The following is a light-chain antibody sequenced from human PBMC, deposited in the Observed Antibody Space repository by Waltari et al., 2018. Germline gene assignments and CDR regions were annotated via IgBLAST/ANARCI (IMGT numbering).Light chain of an antibody. CDR1: SSNIGSNA. Sequence: QSVLTQPPSASGTPGRRVPISCSGSSSNIGSNAVNWFQQLPGTAPKLLIHSNNQQPSGVPDRFSASKSGTSASLAISGLQSDDEADYYCAVWDDSLIAYVFGSGTKVTVL. J-gene: IGLJ1*01. CDR3: AVWDDSLIAYV. V-gene: IGLV1-44*01. CDR2: SNN.